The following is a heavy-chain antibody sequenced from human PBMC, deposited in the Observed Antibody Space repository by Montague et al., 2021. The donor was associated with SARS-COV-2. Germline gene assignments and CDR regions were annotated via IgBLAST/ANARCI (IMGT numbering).Heavy chain of an antibody. CDR2: IHHGGST. D-gene: IGHD3-10*01. J-gene: IGHJ6*03. CDR3: ARLGDGVVPSPTLGVGPYYSYYYMDV. V-gene: IGHV4-34*01. CDR1: GGSFSTYS. Sequence: SETLSLTCAVHGGSFSTYSWNWIRQPPGKGLEWIGEIHHGGSTNYNPSLKSRVTISADTSKNQFSLKLTSVAAADTAVYYCARLGDGVVPSPTLGVGPYYSYYYMDVWGKGTKVTVSS.